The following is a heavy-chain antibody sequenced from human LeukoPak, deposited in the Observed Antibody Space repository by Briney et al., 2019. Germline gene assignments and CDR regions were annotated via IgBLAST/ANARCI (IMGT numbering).Heavy chain of an antibody. CDR2: INHSGHT. V-gene: IGHV4-34*01. CDR3: TRMTTGHDY. CDR1: GVSFNDYY. D-gene: IGHD4-17*01. J-gene: IGHJ4*02. Sequence: SETLSLTCAVSGVSFNDYYWSWARQTPGKGLEWIGEINHSGHTNDSPSLKSRVTLSIDTSRKQFSLNVRSVTVADTGIYYCTRMTTGHDYWGQGTLVTVSS.